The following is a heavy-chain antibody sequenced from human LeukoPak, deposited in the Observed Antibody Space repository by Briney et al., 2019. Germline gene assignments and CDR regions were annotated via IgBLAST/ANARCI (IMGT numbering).Heavy chain of an antibody. CDR2: ISSSSSYI. CDR3: ARDPLYSSRTF. D-gene: IGHD6-13*01. V-gene: IGHV3-21*04. J-gene: IGHJ3*01. Sequence: GGSLRLSCAASGFTFSSYSMNWVRQAPGKGLEWVSSISSSSSYIYYADSVKGRFTISRDNSKNTLYLQMNSLRAEDTAVYYCARDPLYSSRTFWGQGTMVTVSP. CDR1: GFTFSSYS.